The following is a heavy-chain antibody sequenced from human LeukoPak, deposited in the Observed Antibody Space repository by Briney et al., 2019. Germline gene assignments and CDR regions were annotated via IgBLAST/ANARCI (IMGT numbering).Heavy chain of an antibody. J-gene: IGHJ6*03. CDR1: GFTFSSYA. Sequence: PGGSLRLSCAASGFTFSSYAMCLVRQAPGKGLEWVSAISGSGGSTYYADSVKGRFTISRDNSKNTLYLPMNSLRAEDTAVYYCAKLGDWNYYSYMDVWGKGTTVTVSS. D-gene: IGHD2-21*01. CDR3: AKLGDWNYYSYMDV. CDR2: ISGSGGST. V-gene: IGHV3-23*01.